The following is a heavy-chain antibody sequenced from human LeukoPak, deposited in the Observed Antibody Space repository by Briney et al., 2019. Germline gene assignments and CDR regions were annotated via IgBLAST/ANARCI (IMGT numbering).Heavy chain of an antibody. Sequence: KPSETLSLTCTVSGGSISSSGYYWGWIRPPPGKGLEWIGSIYYSGSTYYNPSLKSRVTISVDTSKNQFSLKLSSVTAADTAVYYCAASSGCGDYPSYWYFDLWGRGTLVTVSS. V-gene: IGHV4-39*01. CDR1: GGSISSSGYY. D-gene: IGHD4-17*01. J-gene: IGHJ2*01. CDR3: AASSGCGDYPSYWYFDL. CDR2: IYYSGST.